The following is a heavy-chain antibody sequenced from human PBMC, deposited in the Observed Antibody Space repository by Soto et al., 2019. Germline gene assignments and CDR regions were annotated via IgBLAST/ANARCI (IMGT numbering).Heavy chain of an antibody. V-gene: IGHV4-34*01. CDR3: ARGVIAARIDY. CDR2: INHSGST. Sequence: SETLSLTCAVYGGSFSGYYWSWIRQPPGKGLEWIGEINHSGSTNYNPSLKSRVTISVDTSKNQFSLKLSSVTAADTAVYYCARGVIAARIDYWAQGTLVTVSS. CDR1: GGSFSGYY. D-gene: IGHD6-6*01. J-gene: IGHJ4*02.